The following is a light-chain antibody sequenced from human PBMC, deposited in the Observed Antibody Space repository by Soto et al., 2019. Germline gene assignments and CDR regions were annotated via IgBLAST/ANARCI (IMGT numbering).Light chain of an antibody. CDR1: RDITDY. V-gene: IGKV1-27*01. J-gene: IGKJ3*01. Sequence: DLQMTQSPSSLSASVGDRVTITCRASRDITDYLAWYQQKPGQVPKLLIYAASTLQSGVPSRFTASGSGTDFTLTITGLQPEDFATYYCQHCDYLPIFGPGTTVDFK. CDR2: AAS. CDR3: QHCDYLPI.